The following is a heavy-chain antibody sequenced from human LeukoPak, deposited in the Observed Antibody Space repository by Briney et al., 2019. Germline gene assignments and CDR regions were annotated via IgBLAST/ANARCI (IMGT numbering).Heavy chain of an antibody. Sequence: PGGSLRPSCAASGFTFNSYAVSWVRQAPGKGLEWVSGISSGGGSTWYADSVEGRFTISRDNSKNTLFLQMNSLRAEDTAVYFCAKDRGYCRGGSCYNFDYWGQGTLVTVSS. V-gene: IGHV3-23*01. CDR3: AKDRGYCRGGSCYNFDY. J-gene: IGHJ4*02. D-gene: IGHD2-15*01. CDR2: ISSGGGST. CDR1: GFTFNSYA.